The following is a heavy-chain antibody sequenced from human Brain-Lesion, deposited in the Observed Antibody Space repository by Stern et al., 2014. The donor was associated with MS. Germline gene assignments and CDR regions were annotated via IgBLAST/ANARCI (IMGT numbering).Heavy chain of an antibody. V-gene: IGHV4-39*01. J-gene: IGHJ5*02. CDR3: AGEEDIRYCSGGSCTGNWFDP. Sequence: VQLVESGPGLVKPSETLSLTCTVAGGSVSSTSYAWAWIRQPPGEGLEWIGTIYYSGNTYYSPSLKSRLTLSLDTSQNQFSLHLSSVTAADTAVYYCAGEEDIRYCSGGSCTGNWFDPWGQGTLVTVSS. CDR2: IYYSGNT. CDR1: GGSVSSTSYA. D-gene: IGHD2-15*01.